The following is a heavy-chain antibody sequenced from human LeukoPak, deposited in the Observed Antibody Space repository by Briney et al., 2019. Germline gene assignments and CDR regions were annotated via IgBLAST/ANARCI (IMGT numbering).Heavy chain of an antibody. Sequence: SETLSLTCTVSGGSISSYYWSWIRQPPGKGLEWIGYIYYSGSTNYNPSLKSRVTISVDTSKNQFSLTLSSVTAADTAVYYCARALTVAGTQAIRFDPWGQGTLVTVSS. CDR3: ARALTVAGTQAIRFDP. CDR2: IYYSGST. CDR1: GGSISSYY. V-gene: IGHV4-59*01. J-gene: IGHJ5*02. D-gene: IGHD6-19*01.